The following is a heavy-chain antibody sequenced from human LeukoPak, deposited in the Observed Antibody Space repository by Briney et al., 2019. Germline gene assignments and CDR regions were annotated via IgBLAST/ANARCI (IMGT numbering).Heavy chain of an antibody. V-gene: IGHV4-30-4*08. CDR1: GGSITRSDYY. CDR2: INYSGNT. Sequence: SETLSLTCTVSGGSITRSDYYWGWIRQSPGKGLEWIGYINYSGNTYYSPSLNNRVTMSLDTSKDQFSLKLTSVIAADTAVYYCARDGGPWGQGTLVTVSS. D-gene: IGHD3-3*01. CDR3: ARDGGP. J-gene: IGHJ5*02.